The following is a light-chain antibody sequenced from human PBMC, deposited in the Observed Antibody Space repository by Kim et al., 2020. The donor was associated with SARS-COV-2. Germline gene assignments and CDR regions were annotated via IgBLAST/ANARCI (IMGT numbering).Light chain of an antibody. V-gene: IGKV1-8*01. J-gene: IGKJ1*01. Sequence: ASSGDRVTITCRASQGISSYLAWYQQKPGKAPKLLIYAASTLQSGVPSRFSGSGSGTNFTLTISCLQSEDFATYYCQQYYSFPWTFGQGTKVDIK. CDR3: QQYYSFPWT. CDR2: AAS. CDR1: QGISSY.